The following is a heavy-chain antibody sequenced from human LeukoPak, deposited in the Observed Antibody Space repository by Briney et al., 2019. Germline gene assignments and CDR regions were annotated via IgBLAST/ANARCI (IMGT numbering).Heavy chain of an antibody. J-gene: IGHJ4*02. CDR1: GGSISSYY. CDR2: IYYSGST. V-gene: IGHV4-59*01. Sequence: PSETLSLTCTVSGGSISSYYWSWIRQPPGKGLEWIGNIYYSGSTNYNPSLKSRVTISVDTSKNQFSLKLSSVTAADTAVYYCAGSIAAAGTRPFDYWGQGTLVTVSS. D-gene: IGHD6-13*01. CDR3: AGSIAAAGTRPFDY.